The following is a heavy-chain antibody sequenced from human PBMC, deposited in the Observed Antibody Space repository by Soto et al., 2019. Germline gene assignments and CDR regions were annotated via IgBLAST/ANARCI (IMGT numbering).Heavy chain of an antibody. V-gene: IGHV1-18*01. CDR3: ARSGYGFGPYGY. D-gene: IGHD5-18*01. CDR1: GYPFATYA. Sequence: QVQLEQSGAEVKQPGASVRVSCKASGYPFATYAISWVRQAPRQGLEWMAWITPHNGNTLYAQRLQGRVTVTTDTSTSTAYMDLRGLRSDDTAVYYCARSGYGFGPYGYWGQGTLVTVSS. J-gene: IGHJ4*02. CDR2: ITPHNGNT.